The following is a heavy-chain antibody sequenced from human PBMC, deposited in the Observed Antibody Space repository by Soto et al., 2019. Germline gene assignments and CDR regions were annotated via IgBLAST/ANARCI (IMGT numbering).Heavy chain of an antibody. CDR2: ISSSSSTI. CDR3: AKDPNGDYVGAFDS. CDR1: GGTFISYS. Sequence: AGALRVPCAGSGGTFISYSMNLVRHAPGQGLEWVSYISSSSSTIYYADSVKGRFTISRDNSKNMLYLQLSSLRAEDTAIYFCAKDPNGDYVGAFDSWGQGSLVTVSS. V-gene: IGHV3-48*04. J-gene: IGHJ4*02. D-gene: IGHD4-17*01.